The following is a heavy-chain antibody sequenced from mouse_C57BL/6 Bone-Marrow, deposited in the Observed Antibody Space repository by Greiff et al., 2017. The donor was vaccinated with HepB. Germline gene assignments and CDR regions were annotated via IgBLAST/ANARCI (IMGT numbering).Heavy chain of an antibody. CDR3: ARIGIGTVVATGDY. J-gene: IGHJ2*01. CDR1: GYSITSGYY. D-gene: IGHD1-1*01. CDR2: ISYDGSN. Sequence: ESGPGLVKPSQSLSLTCSVTGYSITSGYYWNWIRQFPGNKLEWMGYISYDGSNNYNPSLKNRISITRDTSKNQFFLKLNSVTTEDTATYYCARIGIGTVVATGDYWGQGTTLTVSS. V-gene: IGHV3-6*01.